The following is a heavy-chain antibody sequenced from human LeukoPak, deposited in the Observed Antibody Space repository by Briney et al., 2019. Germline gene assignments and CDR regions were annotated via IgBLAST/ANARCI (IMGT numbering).Heavy chain of an antibody. V-gene: IGHV3-48*03. Sequence: PGGSLRLSCAASGFTSDDYGMNWVRQAPGKGLEWVSYISSSGSTIYYADSVKGRFTISRDNAKNSLYLQMNSLRAEDTAVYYCARDVMGATLSHHDAFDIWGQGTMVTVSS. CDR3: ARDVMGATLSHHDAFDI. CDR1: GFTSDDYG. CDR2: ISSSGSTI. J-gene: IGHJ3*02. D-gene: IGHD1-26*01.